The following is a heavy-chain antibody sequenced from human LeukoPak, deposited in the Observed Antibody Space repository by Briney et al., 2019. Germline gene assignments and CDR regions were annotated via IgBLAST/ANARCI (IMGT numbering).Heavy chain of an antibody. CDR3: ATDPPCAGYCYPEGY. CDR2: VDAEDGET. D-gene: IGHD2-21*02. V-gene: IGHV1-69-2*01. Sequence: ASVKVSCKASGYTFTDYYMHWVQQAPGKGLGWMGRVDAEDGETIYAEKFQGRSTITADTSTDTAYMELSSLRSEATAVYYCATDPPCAGYCYPEGYWGQGTMVTVSS. J-gene: IGHJ4*02. CDR1: GYTFTDYY.